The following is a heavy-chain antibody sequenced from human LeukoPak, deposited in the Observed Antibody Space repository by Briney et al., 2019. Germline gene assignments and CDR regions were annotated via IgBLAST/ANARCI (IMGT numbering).Heavy chain of an antibody. CDR2: INPNSGET. Sequence: ASVRVSCKTSGYTFTDYYIHWVRQAPGQGLEWMGWINPNSGETNSAQKFQGRVTMTGDTSISTAYMELRRVTSDDTAVYYCARDRDYSNTEMGFDYWGQGTLATVSS. V-gene: IGHV1-2*02. CDR1: GYTFTDYY. J-gene: IGHJ4*01. D-gene: IGHD4-11*01. CDR3: ARDRDYSNTEMGFDY.